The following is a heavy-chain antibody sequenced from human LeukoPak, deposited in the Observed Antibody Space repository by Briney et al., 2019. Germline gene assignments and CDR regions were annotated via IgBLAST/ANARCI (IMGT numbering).Heavy chain of an antibody. CDR3: ARGLPPIPYSSWYYYNIRGYMDV. Sequence: SETLSLTCAVYGGSFSGYYWSWIRQPPGKGLEWIGEINHSGSTNYNPSLKSRVTISVDTSKNQFSLKLSSVTAADTAVYYCARGLPPIPYSSWYYYNIRGYMDVWGKGTTVSVSS. CDR1: GGSFSGYY. V-gene: IGHV4-34*01. J-gene: IGHJ6*03. D-gene: IGHD6-13*01. CDR2: INHSGST.